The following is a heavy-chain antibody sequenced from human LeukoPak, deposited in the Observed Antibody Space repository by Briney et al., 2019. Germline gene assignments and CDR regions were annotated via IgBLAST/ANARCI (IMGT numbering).Heavy chain of an antibody. CDR2: INWNGGST. V-gene: IGHV3-20*04. Sequence: GGSLRLSCAASGFTFDDYGMSWVRQAPGKGLEWVSGINWNGGSTGYADSVKGRFTISRDNAKNSLYLQMNSLRAEDTALYYCAGAMFRGYSGYEGYWGQGTLVTVSS. CDR1: GFTFDDYG. D-gene: IGHD5-12*01. CDR3: AGAMFRGYSGYEGY. J-gene: IGHJ4*02.